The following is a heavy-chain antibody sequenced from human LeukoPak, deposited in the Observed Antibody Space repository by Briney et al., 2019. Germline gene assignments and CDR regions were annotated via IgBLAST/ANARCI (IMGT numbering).Heavy chain of an antibody. D-gene: IGHD6-19*01. CDR1: GFTVSSNY. CDR2: IYSGGST. J-gene: IGHJ4*02. Sequence: GGSLRLSCAASGFTVSSNYMSWVRQAPGKGLEWVSVIYSGGSTYCADSVKGRFTISRDNSKNTLYLQMNSLRAEDTAVYYCARDDGSGWWVFDYWGQGTLVTVSS. CDR3: ARDDGSGWWVFDY. V-gene: IGHV3-53*01.